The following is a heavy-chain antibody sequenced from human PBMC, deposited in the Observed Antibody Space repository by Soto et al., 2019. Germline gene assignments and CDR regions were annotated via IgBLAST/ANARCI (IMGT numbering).Heavy chain of an antibody. CDR1: GYTFTSYY. D-gene: IGHD6-19*01. J-gene: IGHJ5*02. Sequence: ASVKVSCKASGYTFTSYYIHWVRRAPGQGLEWMGIITPSGGSTTYAQKFQGRVTMTRDTSTSTVYMELSSLRSEDTAVYHCARGAAVAGGNNWFDPWGQGTLVTVSS. CDR2: ITPSGGST. CDR3: ARGAAVAGGNNWFDP. V-gene: IGHV1-46*01.